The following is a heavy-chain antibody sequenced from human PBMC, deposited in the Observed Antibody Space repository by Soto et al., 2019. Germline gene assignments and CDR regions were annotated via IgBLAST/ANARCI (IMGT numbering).Heavy chain of an antibody. CDR1: GGSISSGGYY. V-gene: IGHV4-31*03. CDR3: ASYYYDSSGYYYVPGVY. Sequence: PSETLSLTCTVSGGSISSGGYYWSWIRQQPGKGLEWIGYIYYSGSTYYNPSLKSRVTISVDTSKNQFSLKLSSVTAADTAVYYCASYYYDSSGYYYVPGVYWGQGTLVTVSS. D-gene: IGHD3-22*01. J-gene: IGHJ4*02. CDR2: IYYSGST.